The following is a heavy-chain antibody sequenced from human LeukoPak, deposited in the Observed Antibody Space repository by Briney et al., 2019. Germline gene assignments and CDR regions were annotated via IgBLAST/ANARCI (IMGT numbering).Heavy chain of an antibody. D-gene: IGHD6-13*01. Sequence: PGGSLRLSCAASGFTFSNYDMRWVRQAAGKGLEWVSGIGTAGDTYYPASVKGRFTISRENAKNSSYLQMNSLSAGDTAVYYCASSPAYSSSWYAIDNWGQGTLVTVSS. CDR1: GFTFSNYD. J-gene: IGHJ4*02. CDR2: IGTAGDT. V-gene: IGHV3-13*01. CDR3: ASSPAYSSSWYAIDN.